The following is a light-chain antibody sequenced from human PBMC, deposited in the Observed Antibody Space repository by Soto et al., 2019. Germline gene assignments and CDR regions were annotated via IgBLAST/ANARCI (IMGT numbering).Light chain of an antibody. CDR1: SSDVGGFNY. J-gene: IGLJ2*01. Sequence: QSALTQPASVSGXXXXXXXISCTGTSSDVGGFNYVSWYQQHPGKAPKVMIYEISNRPSGVSNRFSGSKSGNTASLPISGLQAEDEDDYYCSSYTSSSTLVVFGGGTKLTVL. V-gene: IGLV2-14*01. CDR2: EIS. CDR3: SSYTSSSTLVV.